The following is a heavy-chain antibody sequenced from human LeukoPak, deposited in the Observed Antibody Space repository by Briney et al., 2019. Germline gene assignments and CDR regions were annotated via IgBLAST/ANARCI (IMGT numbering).Heavy chain of an antibody. CDR3: ARTGYGDYHYFDY. CDR1: GFTFSNYE. Sequence: GGSLRLSCAASGFTFSNYEMHWVRQAPGKGLEWVSSISSSSSYIYYADSVKGRFTISRDNAKNSLYLQMNSLRAEDTAVYYCARTGYGDYHYFDYWGQGTLVTVSS. D-gene: IGHD4-17*01. CDR2: ISSSSSYI. V-gene: IGHV3-21*01. J-gene: IGHJ4*02.